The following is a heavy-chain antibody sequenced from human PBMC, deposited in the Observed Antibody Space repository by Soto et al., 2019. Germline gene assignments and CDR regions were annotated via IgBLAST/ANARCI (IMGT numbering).Heavy chain of an antibody. CDR2: IIPVLDIT. V-gene: IGHV1-69*04. CDR1: GGTFSSYT. J-gene: IGHJ4*02. D-gene: IGHD2-2*01. Sequence: ASVKVSCKASGGTFSSYTISWVRQAPGQGLEWMGRIIPVLDITNYAQKFQGRVTITADKSTSTAYMELSSLRSEDTAMYYCARDSKGCSTTTCYSPCDYWGQGTLVTVSS. CDR3: ARDSKGCSTTTCYSPCDY.